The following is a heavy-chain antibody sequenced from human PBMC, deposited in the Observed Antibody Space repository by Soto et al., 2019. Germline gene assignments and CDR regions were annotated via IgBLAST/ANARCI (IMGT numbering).Heavy chain of an antibody. CDR1: GLTFSSYW. Sequence: EVQLVESGGGLVQPGRSLRLPCAASGLTFSSYWMQWVRQAPGKGLVWVSRINSDGSSTSYADSVKGRFTISRDNAKNTLYLQMNSLRAEDTAVYYCAREETYCSGGSCYSLYDYWGQGTLVTVSS. CDR2: INSDGSST. J-gene: IGHJ4*02. CDR3: AREETYCSGGSCYSLYDY. V-gene: IGHV3-74*01. D-gene: IGHD2-15*01.